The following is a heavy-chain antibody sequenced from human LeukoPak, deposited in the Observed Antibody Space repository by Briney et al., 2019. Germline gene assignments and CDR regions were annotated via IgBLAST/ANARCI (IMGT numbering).Heavy chain of an antibody. V-gene: IGHV1-46*01. Sequence: GASVKVSCKASGYTFTSYYMHWVRQAPGQGLEWMGIINPSGGSTSYAQKFQGRVTMTRDMSTSTVYMELSSLRSEDTAVYYCARTRNYSGNYYYYYMDVWGKGTTVTISS. CDR3: ARTRNYSGNYYYYYMDV. CDR2: INPSGGST. D-gene: IGHD1-26*01. J-gene: IGHJ6*03. CDR1: GYTFTSYY.